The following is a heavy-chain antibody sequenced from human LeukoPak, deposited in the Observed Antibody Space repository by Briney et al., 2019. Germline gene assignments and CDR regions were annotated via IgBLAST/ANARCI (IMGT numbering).Heavy chain of an antibody. Sequence: GGSLRLSCAASGFTFNSYYMHWVRDAPGKGLVWVSRINSDGSSTNYADSVQGRFTVSRDNAKNTLYLQMTSLRVEDTAVYHCAREFGGTFLFDYWGQGTLVTVS. J-gene: IGHJ4*02. CDR3: AREFGGTFLFDY. CDR2: INSDGSST. CDR1: GFTFNSYY. D-gene: IGHD4-23*01. V-gene: IGHV3-74*01.